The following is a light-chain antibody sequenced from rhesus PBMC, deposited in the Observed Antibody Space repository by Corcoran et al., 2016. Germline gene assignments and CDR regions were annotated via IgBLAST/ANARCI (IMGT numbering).Light chain of an antibody. CDR3: QQGNSNPLT. J-gene: IGKJ4*01. Sequence: DIQMSQSPSSLSASVGDRVTITCRASQGISSYLNWYHQKPGKAPKLLIYSANSLASGVPSRFSGSGSGTDFTLTISSLQPEDFATYYCQQGNSNPLTFGGGTKVELK. V-gene: IGKV1-32*02. CDR1: QGISSY. CDR2: SAN.